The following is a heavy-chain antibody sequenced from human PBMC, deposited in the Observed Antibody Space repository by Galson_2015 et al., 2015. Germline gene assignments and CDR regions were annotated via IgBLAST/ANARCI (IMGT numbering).Heavy chain of an antibody. D-gene: IGHD4-17*01. CDR3: ARTRLYGVYIIDY. V-gene: IGHV3-33*01. CDR1: GFTFSSYG. J-gene: IGHJ4*02. CDR2: IWPAGSNK. Sequence: SLRLSCAASGFTFSSYGMHWVRQAPGKGLVWVARIWPAGSNKYYADSVKGRFTISRDNSKNTLYLQMNSLRAEDPAVYYCARTRLYGVYIIDYWGQGTLVTVSS.